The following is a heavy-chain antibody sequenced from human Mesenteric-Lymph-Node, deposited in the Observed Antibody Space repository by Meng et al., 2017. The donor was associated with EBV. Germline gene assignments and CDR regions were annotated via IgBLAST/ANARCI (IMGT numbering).Heavy chain of an antibody. Sequence: QITLKESGPTLVKSTQTLTLIYNFAGFSLSTCGVGVGWIRQPPGKALEWLALIYWDDDKRYRPSLKSRLTITKDTSKNQVVLTMTNMDPVDTATYYCARRPYSWNFDFWGQGTLVTVSS. J-gene: IGHJ4*02. CDR1: GFSLSTCGVG. CDR3: ARRPYSWNFDF. V-gene: IGHV2-5*02. CDR2: IYWDDDK. D-gene: IGHD1-26*01.